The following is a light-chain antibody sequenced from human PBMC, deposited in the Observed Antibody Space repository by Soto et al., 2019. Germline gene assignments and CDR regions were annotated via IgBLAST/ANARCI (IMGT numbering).Light chain of an antibody. Sequence: QSALTQPASVSGSPGQSITISCTGTSSDVGGYKYVSWYQQHPGKAPKVMIYDVSNRPSGVSDRFSGSKSGNTASLTISGLQAEDVADYYCFAFRNNYAPRVFGTGTKLTVL. V-gene: IGLV2-14*03. CDR1: SSDVGGYKY. J-gene: IGLJ1*01. CDR2: DVS. CDR3: FAFRNNYAPRV.